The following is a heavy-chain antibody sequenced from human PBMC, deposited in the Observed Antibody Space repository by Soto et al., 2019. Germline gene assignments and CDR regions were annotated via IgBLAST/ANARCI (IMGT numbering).Heavy chain of an antibody. J-gene: IGHJ4*02. CDR2: INPKTGGT. D-gene: IGHD1-26*01. CDR3: ARDVVGSDYFDS. CDR1: GSTFTDYY. Sequence: QVQLVQSGAEVRKPGASVKVSCKASGSTFTDYYMHWVRQAPGQGLEWMGWINPKTGGTNYVQKFQGRVTMTRDTSITTAYMELSRLRSDDTAVYYCARDVVGSDYFDSWGQGTLVTVSS. V-gene: IGHV1-2*02.